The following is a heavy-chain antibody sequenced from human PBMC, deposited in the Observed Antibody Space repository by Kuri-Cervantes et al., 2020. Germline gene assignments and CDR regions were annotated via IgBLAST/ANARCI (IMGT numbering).Heavy chain of an antibody. Sequence: GGSLRLSCAASAFSFRSYAMHWVRQAPGKGLEWVAVISSDGSNRFYVDSVEGRFTISRDNSNNILYLQMNSLRPDDTALYYCAKDGIIAAAGGNWFDPWGQGTLVTVSS. V-gene: IGHV3-30*18. D-gene: IGHD6-13*01. CDR3: AKDGIIAAAGGNWFDP. J-gene: IGHJ5*02. CDR2: ISSDGSNR. CDR1: AFSFRSYA.